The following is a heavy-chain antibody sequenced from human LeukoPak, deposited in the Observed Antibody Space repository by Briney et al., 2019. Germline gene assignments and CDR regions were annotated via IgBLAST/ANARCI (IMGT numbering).Heavy chain of an antibody. CDR2: ISWNSGSI. D-gene: IGHD6-19*01. CDR3: ARGTSSGFDY. V-gene: IGHV3-9*01. Sequence: GGSLRLSCAASGFTFDDYAMHWVRQAPGKGLEWVSGISWNSGSIDYADSVKGRFTISRDNAKNSLYLQMNSLRPEDTALYYCARGTSSGFDYWGQGTLVTVSS. J-gene: IGHJ4*02. CDR1: GFTFDDYA.